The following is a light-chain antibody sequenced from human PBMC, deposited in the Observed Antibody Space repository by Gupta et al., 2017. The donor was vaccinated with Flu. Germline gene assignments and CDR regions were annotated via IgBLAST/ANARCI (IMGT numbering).Light chain of an antibody. V-gene: IGKV1-5*03. J-gene: IGKJ1*01. CDR2: KAS. CDR1: QSISSW. CDR3: QQYNSWSGT. Sequence: PSTLSASVGDRVTITCRASQSISSWLAWYQQKPGKAPKLLIYKASSLESGVPSRFSGSGSGTEFTLTISSLQPDDFATYYCQQYNSWSGTFGQGTKVEIK.